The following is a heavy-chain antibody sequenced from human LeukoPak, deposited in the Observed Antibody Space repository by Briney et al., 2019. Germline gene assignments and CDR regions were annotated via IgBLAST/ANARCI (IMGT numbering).Heavy chain of an antibody. CDR1: GGSISSSNCY. V-gene: IGHV4-39*01. Sequence: SETLSLTCTVSGGSISSSNCYWGWIRQPPGKGLEWIASFYYSGNSYYNPSLKSRVTVSVDTSNNQFSLRLSSVTAADTAVYYCERHIDTSGYYKHRDYWGQGTLVTVSS. D-gene: IGHD3-22*01. CDR2: FYYSGNS. J-gene: IGHJ4*02. CDR3: ERHIDTSGYYKHRDY.